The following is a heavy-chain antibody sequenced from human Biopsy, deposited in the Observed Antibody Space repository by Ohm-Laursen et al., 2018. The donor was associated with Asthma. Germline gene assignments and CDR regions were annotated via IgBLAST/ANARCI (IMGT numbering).Heavy chain of an antibody. Sequence: SSVKVSCKASGGTFSNFAISWVRQAPGQGLEWLGGIMTVFGTTNYAQKFQGRVTITADESTSTAYMEVTSLRSGDTAIYYCARCQVGYSSGWSLLLKKIYYSGMDVWGQGTAVTVSS. CDR3: ARCQVGYSSGWSLLLKKIYYSGMDV. V-gene: IGHV1-69*01. D-gene: IGHD6-19*01. CDR2: IMTVFGTT. CDR1: GGTFSNFA. J-gene: IGHJ6*02.